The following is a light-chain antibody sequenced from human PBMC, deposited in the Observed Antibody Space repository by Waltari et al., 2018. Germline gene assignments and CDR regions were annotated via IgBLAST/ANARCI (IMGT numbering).Light chain of an antibody. CDR1: QNVYTN. CDR2: GAS. J-gene: IGKJ1*01. CDR3: QQYMNWPRT. Sequence: EIVMTQSPATLSVSPGERATLSCRASQNVYTNLAWYQQKPGQAPRLLIYGASTRATDIPARFSGSGSGTEFTRTISSLESEDFAIFYCQQYMNWPRTFGQGTKVEIK. V-gene: IGKV3-15*01.